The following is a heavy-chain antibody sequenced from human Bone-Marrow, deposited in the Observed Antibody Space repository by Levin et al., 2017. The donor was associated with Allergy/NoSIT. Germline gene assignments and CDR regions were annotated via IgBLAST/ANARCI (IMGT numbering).Heavy chain of an antibody. V-gene: IGHV4-61*01. CDR2: SHYSGRS. J-gene: IGHJ6*02. CDR1: GGSVSSGSYY. D-gene: IGHD4-17*01. Sequence: PSETLSLTCTVSGGSVSSGSYYWTWIRQPPGKGLEWIGFSHYSGRSRYNPSLKSRVTISVDTSKDQFSLKVNSVTAADTAVYYCARDDYGDYVGLYGLDVWGQGTTVTVSS. CDR3: ARDDYGDYVGLYGLDV.